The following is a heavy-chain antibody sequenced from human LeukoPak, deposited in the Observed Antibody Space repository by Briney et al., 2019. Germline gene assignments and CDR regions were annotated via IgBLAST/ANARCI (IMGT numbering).Heavy chain of an antibody. CDR2: IRYDGNNK. J-gene: IGHJ5*02. D-gene: IGHD3-22*01. V-gene: IGHV3-30*02. CDR1: GFTFSSYG. CDR3: ARAEDSSGYYVPNWFDP. Sequence: SGGSLRLSCAASGFTFSSYGMHWVRQAPGKGLEWVAFIRYDGNNKYYADSVKGRFTISRDNSKNTLYLQMNSLRVEDTAVYYCARAEDSSGYYVPNWFDPWGQGTLVTVSS.